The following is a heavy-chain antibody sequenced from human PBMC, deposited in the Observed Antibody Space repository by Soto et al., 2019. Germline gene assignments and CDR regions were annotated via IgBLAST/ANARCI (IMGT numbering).Heavy chain of an antibody. V-gene: IGHV4-39*01. D-gene: IGHD4-17*01. CDR3: VSQRTTVPTQAYFDY. Sequence: TLSLTCTVSGGSVTNISYYWGWIRQSPGKGLEWIGSVYYRGRSYSKSSVKSRVTISVDTSKNRFSLSLNSVTASDTAVYFCVSQRTTVPTQAYFDYWGPGVLVTVSS. CDR2: VYYRGRS. J-gene: IGHJ4*02. CDR1: GGSVTNISYY.